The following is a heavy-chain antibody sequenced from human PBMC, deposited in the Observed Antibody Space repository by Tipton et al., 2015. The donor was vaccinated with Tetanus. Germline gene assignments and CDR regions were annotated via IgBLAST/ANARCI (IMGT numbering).Heavy chain of an antibody. CDR3: AKAAVCRSDTPRLYYFDS. D-gene: IGHD2-8*01. V-gene: IGHV3-30*18. CDR2: ISHDGSHK. CDR1: ELLFSSFG. J-gene: IGHJ4*02. Sequence: SLRLSCEGSELLFSSFGMHWVRQAPGKGLEWVALISHDGSHKDYADSVKGRFTISRDNSENTVSLQMNSLRAEDTAVYYCAKAAVCRSDTPRLYYFDSGGQGTLVTFSS.